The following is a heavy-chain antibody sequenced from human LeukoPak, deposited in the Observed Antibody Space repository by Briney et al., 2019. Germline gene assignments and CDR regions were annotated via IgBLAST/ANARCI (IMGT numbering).Heavy chain of an antibody. CDR1: GYTFTSSD. J-gene: IGHJ1*01. CDR3: ARAGGTGPGNRHFQH. Sequence: ASVKASCKASGYTFTSSDINWVRQATGQGLEWMGWMNPNSGNTGYSQKFQGRVTMTRNTSITTAYMELSSLRSEDTAVYYCARAGGTGPGNRHFQHWGQGTLVTVSS. V-gene: IGHV1-8*01. CDR2: MNPNSGNT. D-gene: IGHD2-8*02.